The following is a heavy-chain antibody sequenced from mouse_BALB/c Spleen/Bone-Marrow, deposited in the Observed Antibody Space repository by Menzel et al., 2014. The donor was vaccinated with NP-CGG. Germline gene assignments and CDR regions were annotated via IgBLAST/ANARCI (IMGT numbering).Heavy chain of an antibody. J-gene: IGHJ3*01. CDR2: ISTYYGDA. D-gene: IGHD2-1*01. CDR3: AREGGNFPWFAY. Sequence: VQLQESGAELVRPGVSVKISCKGSGYTFTDYAMHWVKQSHAKSLEWIGVISTYYGDASYNQKFKGKATMTVDKSSSTAYMGLARLTSEDSAIYYCAREGGNFPWFAYWGQGTLVTVSA. V-gene: IGHV1S137*01. CDR1: GYTFTDYA.